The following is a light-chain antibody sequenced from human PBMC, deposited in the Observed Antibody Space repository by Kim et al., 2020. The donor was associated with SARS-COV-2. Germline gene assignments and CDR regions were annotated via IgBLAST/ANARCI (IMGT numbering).Light chain of an antibody. CDR2: GAS. J-gene: IGKJ2*01. CDR1: PSVSSRS. V-gene: IGKV3-20*01. CDR3: QQYGTSPYT. Sequence: LSPWERATLSCRAIPSVSSRSLAWYQHRPGQAPRLLMYGASSRATGIPDRFSSSGSGTDFSLTISRLEPEDVAVYYCQQYGTSPYTFGQGTKLEI.